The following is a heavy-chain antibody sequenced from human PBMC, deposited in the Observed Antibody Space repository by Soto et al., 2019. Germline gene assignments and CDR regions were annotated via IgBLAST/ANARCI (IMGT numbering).Heavy chain of an antibody. Sequence: ASVKVSCKASGYTFTSYDISWVRQATGQGLEWMGWMNPNSGNTGYAQKFEGRVTMARNTSISRAYMELSSMTSDDTAVYYCARRLSVNDFWGQGTLVTVSS. CDR2: MNPNSGNT. CDR1: GYTFTSYD. J-gene: IGHJ4*02. V-gene: IGHV1-8*01. D-gene: IGHD6-19*01. CDR3: ARRLSVNDF.